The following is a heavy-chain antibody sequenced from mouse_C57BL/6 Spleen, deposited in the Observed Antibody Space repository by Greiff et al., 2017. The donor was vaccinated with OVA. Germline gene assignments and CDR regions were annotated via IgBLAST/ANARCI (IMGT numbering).Heavy chain of an antibody. D-gene: IGHD1-1*01. CDR3: ASDGQLRGWYFDV. CDR1: GYTFTSYW. V-gene: IGHV1-61*01. J-gene: IGHJ1*03. Sequence: QVQLQQPGAELVRPGSSVKLSCKASGYTFTSYWMDWVKQRPGQGLEWIGNIYPSDSETHYNQKFKDKATLTVDKSSSTAYMQLSSLTSEDSAVYYCASDGQLRGWYFDVWGTGTTVTVSS. CDR2: IYPSDSET.